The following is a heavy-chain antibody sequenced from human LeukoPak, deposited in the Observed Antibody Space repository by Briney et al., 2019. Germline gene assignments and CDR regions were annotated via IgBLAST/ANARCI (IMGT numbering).Heavy chain of an antibody. V-gene: IGHV3-23*01. CDR3: AKGGAAAGTGYYYYYMDV. D-gene: IGHD6-13*01. Sequence: PGGSLRLSCAASGFTFSSYAMSWVRQAPGKGLEWVSAISGSGGSTYYADSVKGRFTISRDISKNTLYLQMNSLRAEDTAVYYCAKGGAAAGTGYYYYYMDVWGKGTTVTVSS. J-gene: IGHJ6*03. CDR2: ISGSGGST. CDR1: GFTFSSYA.